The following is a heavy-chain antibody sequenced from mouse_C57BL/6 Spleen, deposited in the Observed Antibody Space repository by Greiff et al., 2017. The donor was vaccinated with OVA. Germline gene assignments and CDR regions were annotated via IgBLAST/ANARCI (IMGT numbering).Heavy chain of an antibody. CDR2: IDPSDSYT. CDR3: AKSEGSGYMDY. Sequence: QVQLQQPGAELVKPGASVKLSCKASGYTFTSYWMQWVKQRPGQGLEWIGEIDPSDSYTNYNQKFKGKATLTVDTSSSTAYMQLSSLTSEDSAVYYCAKSEGSGYMDYWGQGTSVTVSS. D-gene: IGHD3-2*02. CDR1: GYTFTSYW. V-gene: IGHV1-50*01. J-gene: IGHJ4*01.